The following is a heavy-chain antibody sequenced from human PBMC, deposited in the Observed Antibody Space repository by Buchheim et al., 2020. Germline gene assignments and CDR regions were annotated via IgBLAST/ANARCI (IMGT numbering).Heavy chain of an antibody. Sequence: QVQLVQSGAEVKKPGASVKVSCKASGYTFTSYYMHWVRQAPGQGLEWMGIINPSGGSTSYAQKFQGRVTMTRDTSTSTGDMELSSLRSEDTAVYYCARVHCSGGSCYSIDYWGQGTL. V-gene: IGHV1-46*01. CDR3: ARVHCSGGSCYSIDY. J-gene: IGHJ4*02. CDR2: INPSGGST. D-gene: IGHD2-15*01. CDR1: GYTFTSYY.